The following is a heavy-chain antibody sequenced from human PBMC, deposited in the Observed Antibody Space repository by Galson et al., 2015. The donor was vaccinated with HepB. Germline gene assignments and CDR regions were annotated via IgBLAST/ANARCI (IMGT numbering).Heavy chain of an antibody. V-gene: IGHV1-18*01. Sequence: SVKVSCKASGYTFTSYGISWVRQAPGQGLEWMGWISAYNGNTNYAQKLQGRVTMTTDTSTSTAYMELRSLRSDDTAVYYCARSPSGYSGYDLARGLDYWGQGTLVTVSS. CDR1: GYTFTSYG. D-gene: IGHD5-12*01. CDR2: ISAYNGNT. CDR3: ARSPSGYSGYDLARGLDY. J-gene: IGHJ4*02.